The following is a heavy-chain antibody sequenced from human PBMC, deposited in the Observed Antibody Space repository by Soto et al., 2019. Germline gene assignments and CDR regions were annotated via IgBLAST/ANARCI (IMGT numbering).Heavy chain of an antibody. Sequence: EVQLVESGGGLVQPGGSLRLSCAASGFTFSSYWMHWVRQAPGKGLVWVSRINSDGSSTSYADSVKGRFTISRDNAKNMLYLQMNSLRAEDTAVYYCARALFTYYDFCSGLPPYYYYGMDVWGQGTTVTVSS. V-gene: IGHV3-74*01. CDR2: INSDGSST. J-gene: IGHJ6*02. CDR3: ARALFTYYDFCSGLPPYYYYGMDV. CDR1: GFTFSSYW. D-gene: IGHD3-3*01.